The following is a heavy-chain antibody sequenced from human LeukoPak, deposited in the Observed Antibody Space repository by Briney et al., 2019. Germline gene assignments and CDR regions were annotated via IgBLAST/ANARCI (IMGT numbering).Heavy chain of an antibody. J-gene: IGHJ4*02. V-gene: IGHV1-69*04. D-gene: IGHD3-3*01. Sequence: GASVKVSCKASGGTFSSYAISWVRQAPGQGLEWMGRIIPILGIANYAQKFQGRVTITADKSTGTAYMELSSLRSEDTAVYYCAASYDPFDYWGQGTLVTVSS. CDR2: IIPILGIA. CDR1: GGTFSSYA. CDR3: AASYDPFDY.